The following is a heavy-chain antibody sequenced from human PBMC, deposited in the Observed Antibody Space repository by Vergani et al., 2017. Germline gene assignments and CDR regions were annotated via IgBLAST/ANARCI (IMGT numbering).Heavy chain of an antibody. Sequence: QVQLVQSGAEVKKPGASVKVSCKASGDTSTDYFMHWVRQAPGQGLEWMGWINPNSGGTNYAQKFQGRVTMTRDTSISTAYMELSNLRSDDTAVYYCARVGTSSNRDYFDYWGQGTLVTVSS. J-gene: IGHJ4*02. CDR2: INPNSGGT. CDR3: ARVGTSSNRDYFDY. V-gene: IGHV1-2*02. D-gene: IGHD2-2*01. CDR1: GDTSTDYF.